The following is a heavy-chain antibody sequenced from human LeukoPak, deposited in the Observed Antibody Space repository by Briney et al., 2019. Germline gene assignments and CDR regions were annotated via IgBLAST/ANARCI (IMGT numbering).Heavy chain of an antibody. V-gene: IGHV3-66*01. Sequence: GGSLRLSCAASGFTVSSNYMSWVRQAPGKGLEWVSVIYFGGITYYADSVKGRFTISRDNSKNTLYLQMNSLRAEDTAVYYCATVGRGDTYGYGDHWGQGTLVTVSS. D-gene: IGHD5-18*01. J-gene: IGHJ4*02. CDR1: GFTVSSNY. CDR3: ATVGRGDTYGYGDH. CDR2: IYFGGIT.